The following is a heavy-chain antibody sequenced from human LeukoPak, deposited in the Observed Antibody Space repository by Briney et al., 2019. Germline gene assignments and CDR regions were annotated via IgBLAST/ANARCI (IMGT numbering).Heavy chain of an antibody. CDR2: IIPIFGTA. V-gene: IGHV1-69*05. Sequence: ASEKVSCKASGGTFSSYAISWVRQAPGQGLEWMGGIIPIFGTANYAQKFQGRVTITTDESTSTAYMELSSLRSEDTAVYYCAGTEGGYSYGLSFDYWGQGTLVTVSS. D-gene: IGHD5-18*01. CDR3: AGTEGGYSYGLSFDY. J-gene: IGHJ4*02. CDR1: GGTFSSYA.